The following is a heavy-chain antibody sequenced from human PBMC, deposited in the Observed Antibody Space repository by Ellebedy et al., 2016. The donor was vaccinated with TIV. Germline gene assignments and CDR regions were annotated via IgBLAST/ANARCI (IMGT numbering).Heavy chain of an antibody. CDR3: ARGSIRGGKYFFYY. CDR2: ISYSGTA. J-gene: IGHJ4*02. D-gene: IGHD3-16*01. V-gene: IGHV4-31*01. CDR1: GDSIGSGDFY. Sequence: SETLSFTCTVSGDSIGSGDFYLTWIRHLPGKGLEWIGHISYSGTAFYTPSLKSLLTISLGTSETQFSLNLRSVRAADTAVYFCARGSIRGGKYFFYYWGQGTLVTVAS.